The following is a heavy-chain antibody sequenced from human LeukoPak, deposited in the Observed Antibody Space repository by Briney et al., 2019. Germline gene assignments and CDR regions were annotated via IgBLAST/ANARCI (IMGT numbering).Heavy chain of an antibody. V-gene: IGHV3-9*01. Sequence: PGGSLRLSCAASGFTFDDYAMHWVRQAPGKGLEWVSGISWNSGSIGYADSVKGRFTISRDSSKNTLYLQMNSLRAEDTAVYYCVRDSGDGDYEPLDSWGQGTLVTASS. CDR2: ISWNSGSI. J-gene: IGHJ4*02. CDR1: GFTFDDYA. D-gene: IGHD4-17*01. CDR3: VRDSGDGDYEPLDS.